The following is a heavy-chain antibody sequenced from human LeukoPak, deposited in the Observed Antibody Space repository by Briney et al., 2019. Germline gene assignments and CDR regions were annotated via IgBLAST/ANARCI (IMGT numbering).Heavy chain of an antibody. D-gene: IGHD3-10*01. V-gene: IGHV4-59*08. J-gene: IGHJ4*02. CDR3: ARGVSSGSDY. CDR2: IYYSGST. CDR1: GGSISSYY. Sequence: SETLSLTCTVSGGSISSYYWSWIRQPPGKGLEWIGYIYYSGSTNYNPSLKSRVTISVGKSKNQFSLKLSSVTAADTAVYYCARGVSSGSDYWGQGTLVTVSS.